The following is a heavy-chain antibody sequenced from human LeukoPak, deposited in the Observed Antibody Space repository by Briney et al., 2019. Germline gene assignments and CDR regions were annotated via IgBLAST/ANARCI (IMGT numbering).Heavy chain of an antibody. CDR2: LYYSGST. CDR3: AATSGVAAIDY. D-gene: IGHD2-2*02. J-gene: IGHJ4*02. Sequence: SETLSLTCTVSGGSISSYYWSWIRQPPGKGLEWVGYLYYSGSTNYNLSLKSRVTISVDTSKNQFSLKLSSVTAADTAVYYCAATSGVAAIDYWGQGTLVTVSS. V-gene: IGHV4-59*01. CDR1: GGSISSYY.